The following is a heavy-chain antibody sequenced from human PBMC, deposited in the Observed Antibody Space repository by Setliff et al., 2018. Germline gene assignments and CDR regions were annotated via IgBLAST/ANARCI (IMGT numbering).Heavy chain of an antibody. CDR3: ARRGMSSSWFTGYFDY. J-gene: IGHJ4*02. CDR1: GGSISSSSYY. Sequence: PSETLSLTCTVSGGSISSSSYYWGWIRQPPGKGLEWIGSIYYSGSTYYNPSLKSRVTISVDTSKNQFSLKLSSVTAADTAVYYCARRGMSSSWFTGYFDYWGQGTLVTVS. CDR2: IYYSGST. D-gene: IGHD6-13*01. V-gene: IGHV4-39*01.